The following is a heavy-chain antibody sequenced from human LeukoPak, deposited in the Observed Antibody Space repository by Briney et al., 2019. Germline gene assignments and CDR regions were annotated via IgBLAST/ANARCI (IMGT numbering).Heavy chain of an antibody. CDR3: ARGQSGDPAFDI. V-gene: IGHV3-53*01. CDR2: IYSGGTT. Sequence: GGSLRLSCAASGFTVSSNYMTWVRQAPGKGLEWVSVIYSGGTTYYADSVEGRFTISRDNSRDTVYLQMHSLRVEDTAVYYCARGQSGDPAFDIWGQGTLVTVSS. CDR1: GFTVSSNY. J-gene: IGHJ3*02. D-gene: IGHD4-17*01.